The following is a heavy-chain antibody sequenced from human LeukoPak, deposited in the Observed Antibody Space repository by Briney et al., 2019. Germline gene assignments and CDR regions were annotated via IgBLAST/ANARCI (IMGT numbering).Heavy chain of an antibody. Sequence: PGGSLRLSCAASGFTFSSNWMHWVRQAPGKGLVWVSRINNDGTSTTYAESVEGRFTISRDNSKNTLYLQMNSLRAEDTAVYYCARRAGGYSHPYDYWGQGILVTVSS. CDR2: INNDGTST. J-gene: IGHJ4*02. CDR3: ARRAGGYSHPYDY. CDR1: GFTFSSNW. V-gene: IGHV3-74*01. D-gene: IGHD4-23*01.